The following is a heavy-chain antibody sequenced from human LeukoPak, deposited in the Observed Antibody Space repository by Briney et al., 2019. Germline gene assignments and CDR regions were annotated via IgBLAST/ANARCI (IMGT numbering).Heavy chain of an antibody. D-gene: IGHD5-18*01. J-gene: IGHJ6*02. CDR2: ISGSGGST. V-gene: IGHV3-23*01. CDR1: GFTFSSYA. CDR3: AKAVDSYGHYYYGMDV. Sequence: GGSLRLSCAASGFTFSSYAMSWVRQAPGKGLEWVSAISGSGGSTYYADSVKGRFTISRDNSKNTLYLQMNSLRAEDTAVYYCAKAVDSYGHYYYGMDVWGQGTTVTVSS.